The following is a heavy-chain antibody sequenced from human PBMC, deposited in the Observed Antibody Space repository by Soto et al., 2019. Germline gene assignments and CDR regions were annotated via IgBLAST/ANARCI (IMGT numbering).Heavy chain of an antibody. J-gene: IGHJ3*02. D-gene: IGHD6-13*01. CDR1: GGTFSSYA. Sequence: ASVKVSCKASGGTFSSYAISWVRQAPGQGLEWMGGIIPIFGTANYAQKFQGRVTITADESTSTAYMELSSLRSEDTAVYYCARGIEAARRDDAFDIWGQGTMVTVSS. CDR3: ARGIEAARRDDAFDI. V-gene: IGHV1-69*13. CDR2: IIPIFGTA.